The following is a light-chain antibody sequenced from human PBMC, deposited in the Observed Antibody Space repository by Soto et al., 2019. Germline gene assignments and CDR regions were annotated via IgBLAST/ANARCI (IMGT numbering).Light chain of an antibody. CDR2: AAS. Sequence: IQMTQSHSSPSASVGDRFTMPCRGSQGIRNDLAWYQQKPGKAPKRLIYAASSLQSGVPSRFSGSGSGTEFTLTISSLQPEDFATYLCLQHNSYRGTWTFCQGTKVDIK. J-gene: IGKJ1*01. CDR1: QGIRND. V-gene: IGKV1-17*01. CDR3: LQHNSYRGTWT.